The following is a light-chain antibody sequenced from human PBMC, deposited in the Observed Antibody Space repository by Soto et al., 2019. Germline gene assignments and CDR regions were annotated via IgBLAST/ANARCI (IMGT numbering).Light chain of an antibody. J-gene: IGKJ2*01. CDR1: QSVSSS. CDR3: QQYNNWPPYP. Sequence: EIVMTQSPATLSVSPGERATLSCRASQSVSSSLAWYQQKPGQAPRLLIYGASTRATGIPARFSGSGSGTAFTLTISSLQSEDFAVYYCQQYNNWPPYPFGQGTKLEIK. CDR2: GAS. V-gene: IGKV3-15*01.